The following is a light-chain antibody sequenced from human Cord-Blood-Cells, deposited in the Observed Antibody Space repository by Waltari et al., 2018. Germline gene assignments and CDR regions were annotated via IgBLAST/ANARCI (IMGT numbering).Light chain of an antibody. V-gene: IGLV2-8*01. CDR3: SSYAGSNNFV. CDR1: SSDVGGYNY. J-gene: IGLJ1*01. Sequence: QSALTQPPSASGSPGQSVTIPCTGTSSDVGGYNYVAWYQQHPGKAPKLMIYEVSKRPSGVPDRFSGSKSGNTDSLTVSGLQAEDEADYYCSSYAGSNNFVFGTGTKVTVL. CDR2: EVS.